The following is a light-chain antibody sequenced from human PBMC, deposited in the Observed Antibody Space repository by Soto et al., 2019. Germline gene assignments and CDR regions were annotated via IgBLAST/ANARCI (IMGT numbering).Light chain of an antibody. CDR3: QSYDSGLSGYVV. Sequence: QSVLTQPPSMSGAPVQRVTISCTGGSSNIGAGYDVHWYQQLPGTAPKLLIYANSTRPSGVPDRFSGSKSGPSASLAITGLLAEDEADYFCQSYDSGLSGYVVFGGGTQLTVL. CDR2: ANS. CDR1: SSNIGAGYD. V-gene: IGLV1-40*01. J-gene: IGLJ2*01.